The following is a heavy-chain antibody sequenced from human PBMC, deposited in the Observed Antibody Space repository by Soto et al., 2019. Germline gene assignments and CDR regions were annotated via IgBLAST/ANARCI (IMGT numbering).Heavy chain of an antibody. CDR3: ARSPSTSSIGSFDF. D-gene: IGHD2-2*01. Sequence: SETLSLTCNVSGGAISAFYWNWIRQPAGKGLEWVGRIYRSGHADYNPSLESRATMSIDPSKNEFSLTLGSVTAADTAVYYCARSPSTSSIGSFDFWGRGTMVTVSS. CDR1: GGAISAFY. CDR2: IYRSGHA. V-gene: IGHV4-4*07. J-gene: IGHJ3*01.